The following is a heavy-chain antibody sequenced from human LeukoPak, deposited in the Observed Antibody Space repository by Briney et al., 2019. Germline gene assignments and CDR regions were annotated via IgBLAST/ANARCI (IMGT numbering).Heavy chain of an antibody. CDR3: ARLPLVLRYFDWLLSPLDY. V-gene: IGHV3-30*04. J-gene: IGHJ4*02. D-gene: IGHD3-9*01. CDR2: ISYDGSNK. Sequence: PGGSLRLSCAASGFTFSSYAMHWVRQAPGKGLEWVAVISYDGSNKYYADSVKGRFTISRDNSKNTLYLQMNSLRAEDTAVYYCARLPLVLRYFDWLLSPLDYWGQGTLVTASS. CDR1: GFTFSSYA.